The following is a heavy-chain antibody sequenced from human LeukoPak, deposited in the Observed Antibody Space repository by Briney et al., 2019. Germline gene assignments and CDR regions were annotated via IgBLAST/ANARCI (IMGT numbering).Heavy chain of an antibody. Sequence: GGSLRLSCAASGFTFSSYSMNWVRQAPGKGLEWVSSISSSSSYIYYADSVKGRFTISRDNAKNSLYLQMNSLRAEDTAVYYCARVELLNPGAFDIWGQGTMVTVSS. CDR3: ARVELLNPGAFDI. CDR2: ISSSSSYI. D-gene: IGHD1-26*01. V-gene: IGHV3-21*01. J-gene: IGHJ3*02. CDR1: GFTFSSYS.